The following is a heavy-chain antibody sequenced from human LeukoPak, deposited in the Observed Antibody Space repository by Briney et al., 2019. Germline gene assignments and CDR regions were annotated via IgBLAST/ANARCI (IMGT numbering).Heavy chain of an antibody. CDR1: GFTFDDYG. D-gene: IGHD5-18*01. CDR3: ARDDNHSYGYGRDFYY. V-gene: IGHV3-20*04. CDR2: INWNGGST. J-gene: IGHJ4*02. Sequence: PGGSLRLSCAASGFTFDDYGMSWVRQAPGKGLEWVSGINWNGGSTGYADSVKGRFTISRDNAKNSLYLQMNSLRAEDTALYYCARDDNHSYGYGRDFYYWGQGTLVTVSS.